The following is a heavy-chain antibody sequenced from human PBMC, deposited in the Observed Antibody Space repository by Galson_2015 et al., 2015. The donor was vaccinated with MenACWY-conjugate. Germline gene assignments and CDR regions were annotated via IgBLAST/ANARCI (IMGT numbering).Heavy chain of an antibody. Sequence: SLRLSCATSGFTFSSSWMSWVRQAPGKGLEWVANINQDGSEKNHVDSVKGRFTISRDNAKNSLYLQMNSLRAEDTAVYYCATGGFRPDYWGQGTLVTVSS. CDR3: ATGGFRPDY. J-gene: IGHJ4*02. D-gene: IGHD6-6*01. V-gene: IGHV3-7*03. CDR1: GFTFSSSW. CDR2: INQDGSEK.